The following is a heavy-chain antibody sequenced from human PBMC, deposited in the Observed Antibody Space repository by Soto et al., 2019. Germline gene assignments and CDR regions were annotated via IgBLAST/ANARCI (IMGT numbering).Heavy chain of an antibody. J-gene: IGHJ4*02. D-gene: IGHD4-4*01. CDR3: ARAVYSNHVY. Sequence: QVQLQASGPGLVKPSQTLSLTCTVSGASISSGSYYWSWIRQLPGKGLEWIGYISNSGSTYYNPSLKSRVTISVDTSKNQFSLRVSSVTAADTAVYYCARAVYSNHVYWGQGTLVTVSS. V-gene: IGHV4-31*03. CDR2: ISNSGST. CDR1: GASISSGSYY.